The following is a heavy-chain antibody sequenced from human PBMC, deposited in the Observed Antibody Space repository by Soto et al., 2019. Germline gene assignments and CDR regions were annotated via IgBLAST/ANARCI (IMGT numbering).Heavy chain of an antibody. CDR3: AREAFGVQASWFDP. D-gene: IGHD3-10*01. CDR1: GYIFTTYS. CDR2: VSASNGKT. J-gene: IGHJ5*02. Sequence: QIQLVQSGSEVMMPGASVKVSCKASGYIFTTYSITGVRQAPGQGLEWMGWVSASNGKTNYAQKFEDRVTMTTDTSTTTAYMELRSLRSDDTAVYYCAREAFGVQASWFDPWGQGTLVTVSS. V-gene: IGHV1-18*01.